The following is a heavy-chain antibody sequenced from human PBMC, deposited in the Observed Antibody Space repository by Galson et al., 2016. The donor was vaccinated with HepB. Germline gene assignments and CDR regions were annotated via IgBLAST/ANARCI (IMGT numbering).Heavy chain of an antibody. CDR3: ARGGGTFDY. J-gene: IGHJ4*02. CDR1: GYSFSEYG. D-gene: IGHD1-7*01. Sequence: SVKVSCKASGYSFSEYGISWVRQAPGQGLEWMGWISVYNGDTNYTQRLQDRLTLTTDASTTTAYMELRSRRADDTAVYYCARGGGTFDYWGQGTLVTVSS. V-gene: IGHV1-18*01. CDR2: ISVYNGDT.